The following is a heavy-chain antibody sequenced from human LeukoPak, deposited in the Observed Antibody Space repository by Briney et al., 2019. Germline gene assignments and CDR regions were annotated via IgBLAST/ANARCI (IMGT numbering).Heavy chain of an antibody. CDR1: GFTASSYW. CDR3: SRVGGGVVTVAFGI. J-gene: IGHJ3*02. V-gene: IGHV3-74*01. CDR2: INTDGSST. Sequence: GGSLRLSCAASGFTASSYWMHWVRQAPGKGLVWVSRINTDGSSTSYADSVKGRFTISRDNAKNTLYLQMNSLRAEDTAVYYCSRVGGGVVTVAFGIWGPGTMVTVSS. D-gene: IGHD3-3*01.